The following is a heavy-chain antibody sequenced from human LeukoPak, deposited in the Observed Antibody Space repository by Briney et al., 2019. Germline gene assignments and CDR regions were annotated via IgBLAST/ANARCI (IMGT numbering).Heavy chain of an antibody. CDR2: ISAYNGYT. Sequence: ASVKVSCKASGYTFTSYGINWVRQAPGQGLEWMGWISAYNGYTNYAQKFQGRVTMTRDTSISTAYMELSRLRPDDTAVYYCASGNLYSSGWYGADFDYWGQGTLVTVSS. J-gene: IGHJ4*02. D-gene: IGHD6-19*01. V-gene: IGHV1-18*01. CDR3: ASGNLYSSGWYGADFDY. CDR1: GYTFTSYG.